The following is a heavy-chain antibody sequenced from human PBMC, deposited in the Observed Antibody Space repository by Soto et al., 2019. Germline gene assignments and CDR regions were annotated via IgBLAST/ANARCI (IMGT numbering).Heavy chain of an antibody. CDR2: IYYSGST. CDR3: ARVNSSGSYPQRFKRYYFDY. V-gene: IGHV4-30-4*01. J-gene: IGHJ4*02. CDR1: GGSISSGDYY. Sequence: TLSLSCTVSGGSISSGDYYWSWIRQPPGKGLEWIGYIYYSGSTYYNPSLKSRVTISVDTSKNQFSLKLSSVTAADTAVYYCARVNSSGSYPQRFKRYYFDYWGQGTLVTVSS. D-gene: IGHD1-26*01.